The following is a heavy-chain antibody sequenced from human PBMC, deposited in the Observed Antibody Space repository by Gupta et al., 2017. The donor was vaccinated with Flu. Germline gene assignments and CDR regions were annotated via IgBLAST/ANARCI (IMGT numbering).Heavy chain of an antibody. Sequence: AESGGGLIQPGGSLRLSCAASGLAFNTFGMNWVRQAPGKGLEWISYISPRAIAIHHADPVKGRFTISRDDAKSSVYLQMSSLREDDTAVYYCARARCLTVDCMYFDLWGRGTVVTVSS. CDR2: ISPRAIAI. J-gene: IGHJ2*01. CDR1: GLAFNTFG. D-gene: IGHD3-9*01. CDR3: ARARCLTVDCMYFDL. V-gene: IGHV3-48*02.